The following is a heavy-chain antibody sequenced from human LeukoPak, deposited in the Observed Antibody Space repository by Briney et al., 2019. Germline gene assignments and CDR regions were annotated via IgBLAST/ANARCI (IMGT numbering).Heavy chain of an antibody. V-gene: IGHV4-31*03. CDR2: IYYSGST. CDR3: ARVQAIDALFDY. CDR1: GGSISSGGYY. J-gene: IGHJ4*02. Sequence: SETLSLTCTVSGGSISSGGYYWSWIRQHPGKGLEWTGYIYYSGSTYYNPSLKSRVTISVDTSKNQFSLKLSSVTAADTAVYYCARVQAIDALFDYWGQGTLVTVSS.